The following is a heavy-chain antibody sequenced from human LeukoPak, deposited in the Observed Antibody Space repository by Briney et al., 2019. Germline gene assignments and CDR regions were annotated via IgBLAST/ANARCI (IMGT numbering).Heavy chain of an antibody. Sequence: GRSLRLSCAASGFTFSSYAMHWVRQAPGKGLEWVAVISYDGSNKYYADSVKGRFTISRDNSKNTLYLQMNSLRAEDTAVYYCAKTGRYSSSWAYFDFWGQGTLVTVSS. D-gene: IGHD6-13*01. CDR2: ISYDGSNK. CDR1: GFTFSSYA. J-gene: IGHJ4*02. CDR3: AKTGRYSSSWAYFDF. V-gene: IGHV3-30*18.